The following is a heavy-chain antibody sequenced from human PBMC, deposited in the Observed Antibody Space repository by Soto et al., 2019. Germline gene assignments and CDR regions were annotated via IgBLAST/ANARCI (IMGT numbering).Heavy chain of an antibody. CDR1: GFTLNRNS. CDR2: ISSTTNYI. CDR3: ARESEDLTSNFDY. Sequence: GGSLRLSCAASGFTLNRNSMNWVRQAPGNGLEWVSSISSTTNYIYYGDSMKGRFTISRDNAKNSLYLEMNSLRAEDTAVYYCARESEDLTSNFDYWGQGTLGTVSS. V-gene: IGHV3-21*06. J-gene: IGHJ4*02.